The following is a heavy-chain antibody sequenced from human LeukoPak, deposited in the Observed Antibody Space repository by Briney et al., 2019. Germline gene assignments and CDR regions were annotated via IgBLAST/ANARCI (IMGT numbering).Heavy chain of an antibody. V-gene: IGHV4-34*01. CDR2: INHSGST. J-gene: IGHJ4*02. CDR1: GGSFSGYY. CDR3: AREGRDYVWGSYRRYFDY. D-gene: IGHD3-16*02. Sequence: SETLSLTCAVYGGSFSGYYWSWIRQPPGKGLEWIGEINHSGSTNYNPSLKSRVTISVDTSKNQFSLKLSSVTAADTAVYYCAREGRDYVWGSYRRYFDYWGQGTLVTVSS.